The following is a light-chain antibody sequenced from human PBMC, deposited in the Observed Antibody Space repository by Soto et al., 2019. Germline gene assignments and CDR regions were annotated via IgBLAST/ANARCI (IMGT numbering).Light chain of an antibody. V-gene: IGLV1-44*01. Sequence: QSVLTQPPSASGTPGQRVTISCSGSRSNIGSNTVNWYQQLPGKAPKLMIFDVYNRPSGVSYRFSASKSGNTASLTISGLQAEDEADYYCSSYTSSKTLLFGGGTKLTVL. CDR3: SSYTSSKTLL. CDR2: DVY. J-gene: IGLJ2*01. CDR1: RSNIGSNT.